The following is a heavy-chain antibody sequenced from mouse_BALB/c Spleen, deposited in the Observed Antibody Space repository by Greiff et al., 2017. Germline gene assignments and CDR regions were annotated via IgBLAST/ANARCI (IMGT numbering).Heavy chain of an antibody. J-gene: IGHJ4*01. CDR3: ARHPPMITTTGRLYYAMDY. V-gene: IGHV5-6*01. CDR1: GFTFSSYG. D-gene: IGHD2-4*01. Sequence: EVNVVESGGDLVKPGGSLKLSCAASGFTFSSYGMSWVRQTPDKRLEWVATISSGGSYTYYPDSVKGRFTISRDNAKNTLYLQMSSLKSEDTAMYYCARHPPMITTTGRLYYAMDYWGQGTSVTVSS. CDR2: ISSGGSYT.